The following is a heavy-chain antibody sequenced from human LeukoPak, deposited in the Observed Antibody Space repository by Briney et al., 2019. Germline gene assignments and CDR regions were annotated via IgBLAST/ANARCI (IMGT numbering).Heavy chain of an antibody. V-gene: IGHV3-48*04. CDR2: FSSSGSTI. D-gene: IGHD3-10*02. CDR3: AELGITMIGGV. CDR1: GFTFSNFG. Sequence: GSLRLSCGASGFTFSNFGMSWVRQAPGKGLEWVSYFSSSGSTIYYADSVKGRFTISRDNAKNSLYLQMNSLRAEDTAVYYCAELGITMIGGVWGKGTTVTISS. J-gene: IGHJ6*04.